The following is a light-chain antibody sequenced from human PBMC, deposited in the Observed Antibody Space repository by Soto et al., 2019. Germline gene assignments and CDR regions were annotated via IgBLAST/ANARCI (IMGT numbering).Light chain of an antibody. J-gene: IGKJ2*01. CDR1: QGVSSY. CDR2: DAS. Sequence: EIVLTQSPATLSLSPGERATLSCRASQGVSSYLAWYQQKPVQAPRLLIYDASNRATGIPARFSGSGSGTDFTLTISSPEPEDFAVYYCQQPYTFGQGTKLEIK. CDR3: QQPYT. V-gene: IGKV3-11*01.